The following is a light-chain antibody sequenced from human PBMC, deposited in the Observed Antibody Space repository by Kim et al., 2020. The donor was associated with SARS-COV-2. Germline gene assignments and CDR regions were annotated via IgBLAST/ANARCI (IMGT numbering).Light chain of an antibody. Sequence: ALCQTVTITCQRDCLSGYYASWFRQKSAHAPTLVIYGDKNRPSGIPDRLSGAGSGSTASLTITGAQAEEEDDYYCNSRDSSGNHVLFGGGTKLTVL. J-gene: IGLJ3*02. CDR1: CLSGYY. V-gene: IGLV3-19*01. CDR3: NSRDSSGNHVL. CDR2: GDK.